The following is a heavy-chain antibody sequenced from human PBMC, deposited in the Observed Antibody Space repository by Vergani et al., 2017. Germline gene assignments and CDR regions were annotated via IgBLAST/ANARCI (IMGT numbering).Heavy chain of an antibody. CDR2: IYHSGST. CDR1: GYSISSGYY. Sequence: QVQLQESGPGLVKPSETLSLTCAVSGYSISSGYYWGWIRQPPGKGLEWIGSIYHSGSTYYNPSLKSRVTLSVDTSRNQFSLKLSSVTAADTAVYYCARNGDYDILTGYSNWFDPWGQGTLVTVSS. CDR3: ARNGDYDILTGYSNWFDP. V-gene: IGHV4-38-2*01. D-gene: IGHD3-9*01. J-gene: IGHJ5*02.